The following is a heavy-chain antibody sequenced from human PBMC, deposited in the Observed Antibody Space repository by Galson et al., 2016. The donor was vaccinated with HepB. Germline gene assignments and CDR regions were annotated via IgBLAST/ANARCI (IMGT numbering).Heavy chain of an antibody. CDR3: ARGSSGWDAFAI. D-gene: IGHD6-19*01. V-gene: IGHV4-31*03. Sequence: TLSLTCTVSGGSISSGGYYWNWIRQHPGKGLEWIGFISYSGSTYYNPSLKSRVTTSIDTSKNQFSLKVSSVTAADTAVYYCARGSSGWDAFAIWGQGTMVTVYS. CDR1: GGSISSGGYY. J-gene: IGHJ3*02. CDR2: ISYSGST.